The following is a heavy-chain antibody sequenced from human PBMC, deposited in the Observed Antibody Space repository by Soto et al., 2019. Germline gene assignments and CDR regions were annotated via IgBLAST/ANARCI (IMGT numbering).Heavy chain of an antibody. CDR2: IDSSDSYT. J-gene: IGHJ4*02. V-gene: IGHV5-10-1*01. CDR1: GYSFTSYW. D-gene: IGHD6-13*01. CDR3: ARPSSDSSSWAY. Sequence: PGESLKISCKGSGYSFTSYWISWVRQMPGKGLEWMGRIDSSDSYTNYSPSFQGHVTISADKTHSTAYLQWSSLKASDTAMYYCARPSSDSSSWAYWGQGTLVTVSS.